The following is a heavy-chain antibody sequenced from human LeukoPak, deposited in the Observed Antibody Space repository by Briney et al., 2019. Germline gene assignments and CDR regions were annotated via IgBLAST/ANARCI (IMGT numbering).Heavy chain of an antibody. CDR2: IYHSGST. V-gene: IGHV4-30-2*01. Sequence: PSETLSLTCAVSGGSISSGGYSWSWIRQPPGKGLEWIGYIYHSGSTYYNPSLKSRVTISVDRSKNQFSLELSSVTAADTAVYYCARGGRFLEYGMDVWGQGTTVTVSS. CDR1: GGSISSGGYS. CDR3: ARGGRFLEYGMDV. D-gene: IGHD3-3*01. J-gene: IGHJ6*02.